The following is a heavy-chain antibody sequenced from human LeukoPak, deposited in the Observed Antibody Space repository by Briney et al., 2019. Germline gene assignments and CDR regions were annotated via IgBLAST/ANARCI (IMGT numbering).Heavy chain of an antibody. V-gene: IGHV3-30*04. CDR1: GFTFSSYA. J-gene: IGHJ3*02. Sequence: PGRSLRLSCAASGFTFSSYAMHWVRPAPGKGLEWVAVISYDGSNKYYADSVKGRFTISRDNSKNTLYLQMNSLRAEDTAVYYCARAANAFDIWGQGTMVTVSS. CDR2: ISYDGSNK. CDR3: ARAANAFDI.